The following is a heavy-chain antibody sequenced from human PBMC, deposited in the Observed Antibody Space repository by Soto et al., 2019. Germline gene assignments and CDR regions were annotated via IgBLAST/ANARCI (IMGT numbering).Heavy chain of an antibody. CDR2: ISYDGSNK. CDR3: ARDGVYSSGPEECYFDY. J-gene: IGHJ4*02. CDR1: GFTFSSYA. Sequence: QVQLVESGGGVVQPGRSLRLSCAASGFTFSSYAMHWVRQAPGKGLEWVAVISYDGSNKYYADSVKGRFTISRDNSKNTLYLQMNSLRAEDTAVYYCARDGVYSSGPEECYFDYWGQGTLVTVSS. V-gene: IGHV3-30-3*01. D-gene: IGHD6-19*01.